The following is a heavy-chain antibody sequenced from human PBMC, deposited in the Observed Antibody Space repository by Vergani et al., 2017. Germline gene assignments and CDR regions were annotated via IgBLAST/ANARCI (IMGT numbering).Heavy chain of an antibody. D-gene: IGHD3-3*01. CDR2: INHSGST. CDR3: ARRGAFWSGYSPFDY. V-gene: IGHV4-34*01. Sequence: QVQLQQWGAGLLKPSETLSLTCAVYGGSFSGYYWSWIRQPPGTGLEWIGEINHSGSTRYNPSLKSRVTISVDTSKNQFSLKLSSVTAADTAVYYCARRGAFWSGYSPFDYWGQGTLVTVSS. J-gene: IGHJ4*02. CDR1: GGSFSGYY.